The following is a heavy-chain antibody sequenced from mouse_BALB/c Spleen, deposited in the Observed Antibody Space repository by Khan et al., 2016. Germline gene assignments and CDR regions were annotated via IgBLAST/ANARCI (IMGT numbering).Heavy chain of an antibody. CDR3: ARAGYYGYLAY. V-gene: IGHV4-1*02. CDR1: GFDFSRYW. D-gene: IGHD1-1*01. Sequence: EVQLQESGGGLVHPGGSLKLSCAASGFDFSRYWMSWVRQAPGKGLEWIGEINPDSYTINFTPSLKDKFIISRDKAKNTLYLQMSKVRSEDTALSYCARAGYYGYLAYWGQGTLVTVSA. J-gene: IGHJ3*01. CDR2: INPDSYTI.